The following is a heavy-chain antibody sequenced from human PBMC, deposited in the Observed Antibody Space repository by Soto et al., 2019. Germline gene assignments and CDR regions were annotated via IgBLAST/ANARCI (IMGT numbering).Heavy chain of an antibody. Sequence: QVQLQQWGAGLLKPSETLSLTCAVYGGSFSGYYWSWIRQPPGKGLEWIGEINHSGSTNYNPSLKRRVVISVDTSKNQFSLRLSSVTAADTDVYYCARGLIVVVPAANPSWLVPWGQGTLVTVSS. CDR3: ARGLIVVVPAANPSWLVP. J-gene: IGHJ5*02. CDR2: INHSGST. V-gene: IGHV4-34*01. D-gene: IGHD2-2*01. CDR1: GGSFSGYY.